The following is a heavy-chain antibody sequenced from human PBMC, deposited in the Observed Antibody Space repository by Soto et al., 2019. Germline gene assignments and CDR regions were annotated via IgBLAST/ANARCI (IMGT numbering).Heavy chain of an antibody. J-gene: IGHJ4*02. CDR3: ARDWAAAGPFDY. V-gene: IGHV1-18*01. CDR1: GYTFTSYA. CDR2: ISAYNGNT. Sequence: QVQLVQSGAAVKKPGASVKVSCKASGYTFTSYAISWVRQAPGQGLEWMGWISAYNGNTNYAQKLQGRVTMTTDTSTSTAYMELRNLRSDDTAVYCCARDWAAAGPFDYWGQGTLVTVSS. D-gene: IGHD6-13*01.